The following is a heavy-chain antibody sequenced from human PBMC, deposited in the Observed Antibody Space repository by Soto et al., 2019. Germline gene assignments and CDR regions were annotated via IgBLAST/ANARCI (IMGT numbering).Heavy chain of an antibody. Sequence: KASETLSLTCTVSGGSISSSSYYWGWIRQPPGKGLEWIGSIYYSGSTYYNPSLKSRVTISVDTSKNQFSLKLSSVTAADTAVYYCARRFGYGYNPIDYWGQGTLVTVSS. V-gene: IGHV4-39*01. CDR3: ARRFGYGYNPIDY. CDR1: GGSISSSSYY. J-gene: IGHJ4*02. CDR2: IYYSGST. D-gene: IGHD5-12*01.